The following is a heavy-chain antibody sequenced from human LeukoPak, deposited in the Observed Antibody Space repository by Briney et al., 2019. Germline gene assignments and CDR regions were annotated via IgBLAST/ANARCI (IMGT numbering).Heavy chain of an antibody. D-gene: IGHD2-15*01. V-gene: IGHV1-8*01. J-gene: IGHJ6*02. CDR2: MNPNSGNT. Sequence: GASVKVSCEASGYTFTSYDINWVRQATGQGLGWMGWMNPNSGNTGYAQKFQSSVTMTRNTSISTAYMELSSLRSEDTAVYYCASVYCSGGSCYDRFYYYGMDVWGQGTTVTVSS. CDR3: ASVYCSGGSCYDRFYYYGMDV. CDR1: GYTFTSYD.